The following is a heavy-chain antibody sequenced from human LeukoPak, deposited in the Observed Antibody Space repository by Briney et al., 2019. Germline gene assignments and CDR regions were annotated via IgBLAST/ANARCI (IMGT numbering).Heavy chain of an antibody. CDR2: SNHFGST. Sequence: SETLSLTCAVSGESFSGYFWTWIRQPPGKGLEWIGKSNHFGSTDYNPSLKSRVTISVDTSKKQFSLNVRSVTDADTAVYFCARGRLQLWSFPLPYNHYAIDVWGQGTTVTVSS. J-gene: IGHJ6*02. D-gene: IGHD5-18*01. CDR1: GESFSGYF. CDR3: ARGRLQLWSFPLPYNHYAIDV. V-gene: IGHV4-34*01.